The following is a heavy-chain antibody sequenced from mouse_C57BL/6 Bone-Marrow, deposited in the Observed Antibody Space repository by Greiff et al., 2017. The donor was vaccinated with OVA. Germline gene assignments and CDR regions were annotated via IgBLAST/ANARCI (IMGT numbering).Heavy chain of an antibody. CDR3: AGEILRFAY. V-gene: IGHV1-81*01. J-gene: IGHJ3*01. CDR2: IYPRSGNT. CDR1: GYTFTSYG. Sequence: VQLQQSGAELARPGASVKLSCKASGYTFTSYGISWVKQRTGQGLEWIGEIYPRSGNTYYNEKFKGKATLTADKSSSTAYMELRSLTSEDSDVYFCAGEILRFAYWGQGTLVTVSA.